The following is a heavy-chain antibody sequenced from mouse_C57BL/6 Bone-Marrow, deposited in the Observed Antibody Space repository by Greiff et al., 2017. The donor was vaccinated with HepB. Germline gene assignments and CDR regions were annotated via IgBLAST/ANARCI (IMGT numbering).Heavy chain of an antibody. Sequence: VHLVESGPELVKSGASVKISCKASGYAFSSSWMNWVKQRPGKGLEWIGRIYPGDGDTNYNGKFKGKATLTADKSSSTAYMQLSSLTSEDSAVYFCAVYGNYDYWGQGTTLTVSS. CDR1: GYAFSSSW. D-gene: IGHD2-1*01. CDR3: AVYGNYDY. V-gene: IGHV1-82*01. J-gene: IGHJ2*01. CDR2: IYPGDGDT.